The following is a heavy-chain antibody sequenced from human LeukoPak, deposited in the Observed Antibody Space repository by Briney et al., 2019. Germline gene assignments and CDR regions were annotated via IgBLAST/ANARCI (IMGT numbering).Heavy chain of an antibody. CDR2: IYYSGST. Sequence: KPSETLSLTCTVSGGSMKSNVWSWIRQPPGKGLEWIGYIYYSGSTNYNPSLKSRVTISVDTSKNQFSLKVTSVAAADTAVYYCARGVLSTVSYYMDVWGKGITVTVSS. CDR3: ARGVLSTVSYYMDV. CDR1: GGSMKSNV. V-gene: IGHV4-59*01. J-gene: IGHJ6*03. D-gene: IGHD4-11*01.